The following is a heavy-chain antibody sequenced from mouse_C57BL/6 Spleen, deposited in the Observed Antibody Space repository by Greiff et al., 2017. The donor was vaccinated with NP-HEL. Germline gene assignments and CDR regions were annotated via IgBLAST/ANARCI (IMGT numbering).Heavy chain of an antibody. J-gene: IGHJ2*01. D-gene: IGHD2-3*01. V-gene: IGHV1-15*01. CDR2: IDPETGGT. CDR3: TREGYYVRYYFDY. CDR1: GYTFTDYE. Sequence: QVQLQQSGAELVRPGASVTLSCKASGYTFTDYEMHWVKQTPVHGLEWIGAIDPETGGTAYNQKFKGKAILTADKSSSTAYMELRSLTSEDSAVYYCTREGYYVRYYFDYWGQGTTLTVSS.